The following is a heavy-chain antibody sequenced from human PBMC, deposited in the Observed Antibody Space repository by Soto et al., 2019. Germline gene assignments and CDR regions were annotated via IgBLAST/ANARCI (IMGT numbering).Heavy chain of an antibody. Sequence: GASVKVSCKVSGYTLAELSMHWVRQAPGKGLEWIGGFDPEDGETIYAKKIQGRVTMTEDTSTDSAYMELSCLRSEDTAFYYCATDLNRSYYYDSSGSQYPDYWCQGNLVTVSS. D-gene: IGHD3-22*01. J-gene: IGHJ4*02. CDR1: GYTLAELS. CDR3: ATDLNRSYYYDSSGSQYPDY. CDR2: FDPEDGET. V-gene: IGHV1-24*01.